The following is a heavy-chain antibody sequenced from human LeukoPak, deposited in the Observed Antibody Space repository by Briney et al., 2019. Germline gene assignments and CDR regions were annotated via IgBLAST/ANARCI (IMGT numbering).Heavy chain of an antibody. CDR1: GFTFSSYA. CDR2: ISGSGGST. Sequence: PGGSLRLSCAASGFTFSSYAMSWVRQAPGKGLEWVSAISGSGGSTYYADSVKGRFPISRDNSKNTLYLQMNSLRAEDTAVYYCAKTLSRWELPDPWGQGTLVTVSS. J-gene: IGHJ5*02. CDR3: AKTLSRWELPDP. D-gene: IGHD1-26*01. V-gene: IGHV3-23*01.